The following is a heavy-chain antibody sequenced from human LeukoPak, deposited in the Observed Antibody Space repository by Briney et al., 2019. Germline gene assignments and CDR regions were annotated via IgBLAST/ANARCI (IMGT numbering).Heavy chain of an antibody. CDR2: INHSGST. Sequence: SETLSLTCAVYGGSFSGYYWSWIRQPPGKGLEWIGEINHSGSTNYNPSLKSRVTISVDTSENQFSLKLSSVTAADTAVYYCARGVKQWLANRYYFDYWGQGTLVTVSS. CDR1: GGSFSGYY. V-gene: IGHV4-34*01. CDR3: ARGVKQWLANRYYFDY. D-gene: IGHD6-19*01. J-gene: IGHJ4*02.